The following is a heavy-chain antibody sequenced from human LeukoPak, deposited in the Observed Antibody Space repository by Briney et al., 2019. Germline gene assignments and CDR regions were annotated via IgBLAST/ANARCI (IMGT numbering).Heavy chain of an antibody. V-gene: IGHV4-34*01. CDR3: ARSSSYNDAVRYNPSWFGP. Sequence: NPSETLSLTCAHYGGPFSGFFWRWIRQPPGKGVEWGGEINHSGTTNYNPSLKRRVAISIDTSRNQFSLKFPSVTPADTAVYYCARSSSYNDAVRYNPSWFGPWGQGTLVTVSS. CDR2: INHSGTT. CDR1: GGPFSGFF. J-gene: IGHJ5*02. D-gene: IGHD3-10*01.